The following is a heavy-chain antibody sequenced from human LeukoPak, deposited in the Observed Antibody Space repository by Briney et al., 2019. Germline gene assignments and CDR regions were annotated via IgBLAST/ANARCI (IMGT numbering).Heavy chain of an antibody. CDR1: GFTLSSYG. CDR2: IRYDGSNK. Sequence: PGRSLSPSCAPSGFTLSSYGMHWGRGAPGTGLEWVACIRYDGSNKYYAASVKGQFTISRDNSKNTLYLQMNSLRAEDTGVYYCARDLTCSSWYYFDYWGEGTLVTVSS. J-gene: IGHJ4*02. D-gene: IGHD6-13*01. CDR3: ARDLTCSSWYYFDY. V-gene: IGHV3-30*02.